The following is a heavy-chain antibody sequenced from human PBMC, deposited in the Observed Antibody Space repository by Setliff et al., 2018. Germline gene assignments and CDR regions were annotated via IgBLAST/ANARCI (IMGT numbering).Heavy chain of an antibody. CDR1: GFTFSSYS. Sequence: PGGSLRLSCAASGFTFSSYSMNWVRQAPGKGLEWVSYISSSSSTIYYADSVKGRFTISRDNAKNSLYLQMRSLRVEDTALYYCASATLQRKFQSPRGLDVWGQGTTVTVSS. D-gene: IGHD2-15*01. CDR3: ASATLQRKFQSPRGLDV. J-gene: IGHJ6*02. CDR2: ISSSSSTI. V-gene: IGHV3-48*04.